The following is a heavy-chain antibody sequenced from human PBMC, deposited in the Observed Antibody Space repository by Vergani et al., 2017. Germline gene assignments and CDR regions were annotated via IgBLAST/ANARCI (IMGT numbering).Heavy chain of an antibody. CDR2: ISWDGGST. V-gene: IGHV3-43*01. Sequence: VQLVESGGGVVQPGRSLRLSCAASGFTFSSYAMHWVRQAPGKGLEWVSLISWDGGSTYYADSVKGRFTISRDNSKNSLYLQMNSLRTEDTALYYCAKDGEMGTGSGRYYYYYMDVWGKGTTVTVSS. J-gene: IGHJ6*03. CDR1: GFTFSSYA. D-gene: IGHD1-1*01. CDR3: AKDGEMGTGSGRYYYYYMDV.